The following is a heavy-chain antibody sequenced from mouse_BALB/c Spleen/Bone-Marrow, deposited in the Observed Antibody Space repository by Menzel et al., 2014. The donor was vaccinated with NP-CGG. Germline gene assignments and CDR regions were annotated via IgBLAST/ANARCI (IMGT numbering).Heavy chain of an antibody. D-gene: IGHD1-1*01. J-gene: IGHJ2*01. CDR2: ISYTGST. CDR3: ARDYGSSFDY. CDR1: GDSITSGY. Sequence: EVMLVESGPSPVKPSQTLSLTCSVTGDSITSGYWNWIRKFPGNKFEYMGYISYTGSTYYNPSLQSRISITRDTSKNQYYLQLNSVATEDTATYYCARDYGSSFDYWGQGTTLTVSS. V-gene: IGHV3-8*02.